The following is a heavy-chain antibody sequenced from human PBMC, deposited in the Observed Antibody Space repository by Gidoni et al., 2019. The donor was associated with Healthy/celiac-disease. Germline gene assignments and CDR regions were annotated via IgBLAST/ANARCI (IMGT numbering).Heavy chain of an antibody. Sequence: VQLVESVGGLVKPGGSLRLSCAASGFPFSSYSMNWVRQAPGKGLGWVSPISSSRSYTYYADSVKGRFTISRDNAKNSLYLQRNSLRAEDTAVYYCARDFYHNYDSSGLGRPDDWGQGTMVTVSS. CDR1: GFPFSSYS. CDR2: ISSSRSYT. CDR3: ARDFYHNYDSSGLGRPDD. V-gene: IGHV3-21*01. D-gene: IGHD3-22*01. J-gene: IGHJ4*02.